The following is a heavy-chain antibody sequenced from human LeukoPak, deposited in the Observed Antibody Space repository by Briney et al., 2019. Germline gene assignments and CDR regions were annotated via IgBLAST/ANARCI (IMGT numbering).Heavy chain of an antibody. CDR1: GGSISSGGYS. V-gene: IGHV4-30-4*07. CDR3: ARDDGYNVLG. D-gene: IGHD5-24*01. J-gene: IGHJ4*02. CDR2: IYYSGST. Sequence: SQTLSLTCAVSGGSISSGGYSWSWIRQPPGKGLEWIGYIYYSGSTNYNPSLKSRVTISVDTSKNQFSLKLSSVTAADTAVYYCARDDGYNVLGWGQGTLVTVSS.